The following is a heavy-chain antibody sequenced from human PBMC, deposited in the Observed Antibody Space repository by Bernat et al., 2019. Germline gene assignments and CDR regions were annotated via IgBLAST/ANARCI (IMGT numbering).Heavy chain of an antibody. CDR3: ARGDTAMDYFDY. Sequence: QVQLVESGGGVVQPGRSLRLSCAASGFTFSSYGMHWVRQAPGKGLEWVAVIWYDGSNKYYADSVKGRFTISRDNSKNTLYLQMNSPRAEDTAVYYCARGDTAMDYFDYWGQGTLVTVSS. J-gene: IGHJ4*02. V-gene: IGHV3-33*01. CDR1: GFTFSSYG. CDR2: IWYDGSNK. D-gene: IGHD5-18*01.